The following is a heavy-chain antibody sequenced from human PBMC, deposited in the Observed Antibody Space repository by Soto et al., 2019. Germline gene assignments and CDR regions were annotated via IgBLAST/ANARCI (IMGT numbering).Heavy chain of an antibody. CDR2: ISYDGSNK. CDR3: AKDRVRQQLAYYYYYGMDV. CDR1: GFTFSSYG. V-gene: IGHV3-30*18. Sequence: PGGSLRLSCAASGFTFSSYGMHWVRQAPGKGLEWVAVISYDGSNKYYADSVKGRFTISRDNSKNTLYLQMNSLRAEDTAVYYCAKDRVRQQLAYYYYYGMDVWGQGTTVTVSS. J-gene: IGHJ6*02. D-gene: IGHD6-13*01.